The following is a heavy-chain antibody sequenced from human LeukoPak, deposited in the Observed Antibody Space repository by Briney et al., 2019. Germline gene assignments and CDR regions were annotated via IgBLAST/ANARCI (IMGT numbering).Heavy chain of an antibody. CDR1: GFTFSSYG. CDR3: ATEDGYNGK. V-gene: IGHV3-33*01. J-gene: IGHJ4*02. Sequence: GGSLRLSCAASGFTFSSYGMHWVRQAPGKGLEWVAVIWYDGSNKYYADSVKGRLTISRDNSKNTLYLQMNSLRAEDTAVYYCATEDGYNGKWGQGTLVTVSS. D-gene: IGHD5-24*01. CDR2: IWYDGSNK.